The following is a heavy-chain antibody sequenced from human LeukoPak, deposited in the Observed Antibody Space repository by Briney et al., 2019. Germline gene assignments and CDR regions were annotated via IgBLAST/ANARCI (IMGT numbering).Heavy chain of an antibody. CDR1: GFTFSSYA. CDR3: ATSRDGYNYNFDY. CDR2: ISYDGSNK. D-gene: IGHD5-24*01. Sequence: PGRSLRLSCAASGFTFSSYAMHWVRQAPGKGLEWLAVISYDGSNKYYADSVKGRFTISRDNSKNTLYLQMNSLRAEDTAVYYCATSRDGYNYNFDYWGQGTLVTVSS. J-gene: IGHJ4*02. V-gene: IGHV3-30-3*01.